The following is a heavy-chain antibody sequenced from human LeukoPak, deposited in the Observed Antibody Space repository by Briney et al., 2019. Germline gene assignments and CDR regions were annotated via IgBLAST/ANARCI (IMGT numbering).Heavy chain of an antibody. D-gene: IGHD6-19*01. V-gene: IGHV4-34*01. Sequence: SETLSLTCAVYGGSFSGYYWSWVRQPPGKGLEWIGEINHSGGTNYNPSLKSRVTISVDTSKNQFSLKLSSVTAADTAVYYCARGASYSSGWLPKYFQHWGQGTLVTVSS. CDR2: INHSGGT. CDR1: GGSFSGYY. CDR3: ARGASYSSGWLPKYFQH. J-gene: IGHJ1*01.